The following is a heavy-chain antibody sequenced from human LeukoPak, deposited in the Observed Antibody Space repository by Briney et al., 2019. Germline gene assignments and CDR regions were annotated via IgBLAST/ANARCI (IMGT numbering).Heavy chain of an antibody. CDR2: IIPIFGTA. J-gene: IGHJ6*03. CDR1: GGTFSSYA. CDR3: ARGIVVVVAATYYYYMDV. Sequence: SVKVSCKASGGTFSSYAISWVRQAPGQGLEWMGGIIPIFGTANYAQKFQGRVTITADESTSTAYMELSSLRSEDTAVYYCARGIVVVVAATYYYYMDVWGKGTTVTVSS. D-gene: IGHD2-15*01. V-gene: IGHV1-69*13.